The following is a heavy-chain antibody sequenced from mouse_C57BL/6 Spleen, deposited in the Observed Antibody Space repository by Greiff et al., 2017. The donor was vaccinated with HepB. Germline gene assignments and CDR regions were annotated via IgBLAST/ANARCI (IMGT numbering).Heavy chain of an antibody. CDR1: GFSFNTYA. CDR2: IRSKSNNYAT. CDR3: VRSGYGSSPFAY. V-gene: IGHV10-1*01. D-gene: IGHD1-1*01. Sequence: EVQLVESGGGLVQPKGSLKLSCAASGFSFNTYAMNWVRQAPGKGLEWVARIRSKSNNYATYYADSVKDRFTISRDDSESMLYLQMNNLKTEDTAMYYCVRSGYGSSPFAYWGQGTLVTVSA. J-gene: IGHJ3*01.